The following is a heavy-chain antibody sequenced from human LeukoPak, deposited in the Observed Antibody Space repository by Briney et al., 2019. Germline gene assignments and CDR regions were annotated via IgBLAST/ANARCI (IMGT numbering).Heavy chain of an antibody. CDR1: GGSISSYY. V-gene: IGHV4-59*01. D-gene: IGHD6-13*01. CDR3: ARGRVSSNTWYSIYYYYFYMDV. Sequence: SETLSLTCTVSGGSISSYYWSWIRQPPGKGLEWIGYIDYTGSTNYNPSLNSRVTISRDTSKNHFSLELTSATAADTAVYFCARGRVSSNTWYSIYYYYFYMDVWGKGTTVTVSS. J-gene: IGHJ6*03. CDR2: IDYTGST.